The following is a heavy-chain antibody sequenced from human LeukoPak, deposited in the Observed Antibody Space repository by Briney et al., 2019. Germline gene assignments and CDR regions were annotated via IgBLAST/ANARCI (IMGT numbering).Heavy chain of an antibody. V-gene: IGHV3-74*01. CDR3: ARGIAVAGRYYYYYMDV. CDR2: INTDGSST. CDR1: GFTFSSYW. J-gene: IGHJ6*03. D-gene: IGHD6-19*01. Sequence: PGGSLRLSCAASGFTFSSYWMHWVRQAPGKGLVWVSRINTDGSSTSYADSVKGRFTISRDNAKNTLYLQMNSLRAEDTAVCYCARGIAVAGRYYYYYMDVWGKGTTVTVSS.